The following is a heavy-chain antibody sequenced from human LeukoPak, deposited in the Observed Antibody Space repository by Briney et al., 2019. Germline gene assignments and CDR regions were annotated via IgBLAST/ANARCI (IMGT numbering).Heavy chain of an antibody. J-gene: IGHJ4*02. V-gene: IGHV1-69*05. CDR1: GGTFSSYA. CDR3: ARVYGYYDSSGYYSL. D-gene: IGHD3-22*01. CDR2: IIPIFGTA. Sequence: ASVKVSCKASGGTFSSYAISWVRQAPGQGLEWMGGIIPIFGTANYAQKFQGRVTMTRNTSISTAYMELSSLRSEDTAVYYCARVYGYYDSSGYYSLWGQGTLVTVSS.